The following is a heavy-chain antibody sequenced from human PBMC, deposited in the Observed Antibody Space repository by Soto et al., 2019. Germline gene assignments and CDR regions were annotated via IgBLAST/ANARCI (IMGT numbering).Heavy chain of an antibody. V-gene: IGHV4-59*01. CDR1: GGSISSYN. J-gene: IGHJ4*02. D-gene: IGHD3-10*01. CDR2: INYSGST. CDR3: ARENYYALDY. Sequence: PWETLSLTCTVSGGSISSYNWNWVRQPPGKGLEWIGFINYSGSTHYNPSLKSRVTISLDTSKNQFSLKLNSVTAADTAVYYCARENYYALDYWGPGTLVTVSS.